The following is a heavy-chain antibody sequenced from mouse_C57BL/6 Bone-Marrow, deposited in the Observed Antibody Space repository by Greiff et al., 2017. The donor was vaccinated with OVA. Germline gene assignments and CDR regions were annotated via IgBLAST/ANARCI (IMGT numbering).Heavy chain of an antibody. D-gene: IGHD3-3*01. J-gene: IGHJ2*01. CDR2: IRNKANGYTT. V-gene: IGHV7-3*01. Sequence: DVQLVESGGGLVQPGGSLSLSCAASGFTFTDYYMSWVRQPPGKALEWLGFIRNKANGYTTEYSASVKGRFTISRDNSQSILYLQMNALRAEDSATYYCARYMGDEGYFDYWGQGTTLTVSS. CDR3: ARYMGDEGYFDY. CDR1: GFTFTDYY.